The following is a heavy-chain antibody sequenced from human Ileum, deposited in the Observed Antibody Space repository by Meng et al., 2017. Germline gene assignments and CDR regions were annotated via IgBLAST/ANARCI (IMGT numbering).Heavy chain of an antibody. V-gene: IGHV1-3*01. J-gene: IGHJ4*02. D-gene: IGHD1-1*01. Sequence: QVQLVQPGTGVRKVGASVKVSCTASGYTFRNYPLHWVRQAPGQRPEWMGWINAGNGNIKISQKFQGRITITSDTSATAYMELSSLRSEDTAVYFCARENDNWNYFDYWGQGSLVTVSS. CDR1: GYTFRNYP. CDR2: INAGNGNI. CDR3: ARENDNWNYFDY.